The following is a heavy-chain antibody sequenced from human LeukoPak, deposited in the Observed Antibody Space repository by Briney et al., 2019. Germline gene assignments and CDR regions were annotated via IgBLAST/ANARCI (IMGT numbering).Heavy chain of an antibody. CDR2: IYYSGST. D-gene: IGHD1-26*01. J-gene: IGHJ3*02. Sequence: SSETLSLTCTVSGGSISSYYWSWIRQPPGKGLEWIGYIYYSGSTNYNPSFKSRVTISVDTSKNQFSLKLSSVTAADTAVYYCARGVFSGSYPRGAFDIWGQGTMVTVSS. CDR1: GGSISSYY. CDR3: ARGVFSGSYPRGAFDI. V-gene: IGHV4-59*08.